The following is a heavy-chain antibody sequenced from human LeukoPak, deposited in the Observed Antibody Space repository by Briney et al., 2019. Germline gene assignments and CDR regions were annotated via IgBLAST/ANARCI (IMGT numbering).Heavy chain of an antibody. CDR3: ARGQAYYYDSSGYIGPLDY. D-gene: IGHD3-22*01. J-gene: IGHJ4*02. V-gene: IGHV5-51*01. Sequence: GESLKISCKGSGYSFTSYWIGWVRQMPGKGLEWMGIIYPGDSDIRYSPSFQGQVTISADKSISTAYLQWSSLKASDTAMYYCARGQAYYYDSSGYIGPLDYWGQGTLVTVSS. CDR1: GYSFTSYW. CDR2: IYPGDSDI.